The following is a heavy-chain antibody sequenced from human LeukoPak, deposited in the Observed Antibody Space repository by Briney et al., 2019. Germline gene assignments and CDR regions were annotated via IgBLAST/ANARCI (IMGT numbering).Heavy chain of an antibody. CDR2: IGSSGATT. V-gene: IGHV3-23*01. D-gene: IGHD3-10*01. CDR1: GFTFRNYA. CDR3: ARLSRGS. J-gene: IGHJ5*02. Sequence: GGSLRLSCAASGFTFRNYALTWVRQAPGKGLEWVSVIGSSGATTYYAGSVKGRFTISRDNSKNTLYLQMNSLRAEDTAVYYCARLSRGSWGQGTLVTVSS.